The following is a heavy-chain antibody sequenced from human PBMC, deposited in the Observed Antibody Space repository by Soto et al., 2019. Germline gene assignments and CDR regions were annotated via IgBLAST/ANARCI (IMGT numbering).Heavy chain of an antibody. Sequence: SETLSLTCTVSGGSISSGGYYWSWIRQHPGKGLEWIGYIYYSGGTYYNPSLKSRVTISVDTSKNQFSLKLSSVTAADTAVYYCARLGYCSSTSCYDNWFDPWGQGTLVTVSS. CDR1: GGSISSGGYY. CDR3: ARLGYCSSTSCYDNWFDP. D-gene: IGHD2-2*01. CDR2: IYYSGGT. J-gene: IGHJ5*02. V-gene: IGHV4-31*03.